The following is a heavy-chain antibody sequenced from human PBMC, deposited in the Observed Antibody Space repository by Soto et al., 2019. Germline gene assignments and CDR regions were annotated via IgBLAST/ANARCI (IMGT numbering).Heavy chain of an antibody. V-gene: IGHV3-23*01. CDR3: AKAGGSRYCSSTSCPMDV. J-gene: IGHJ6*04. CDR2: ISGSGGST. CDR1: GFTFSSYV. D-gene: IGHD2-2*01. Sequence: EVQLLESGGGLVQPGGSLRLSCAASGFTFSSYVMNWVRQAPGKGLEWVSAISGSGGSTYYADSVKGRFTISRDNSKNTLYLQMNSLRAEDTAVYYCAKAGGSRYCSSTSCPMDVWGKGTTVTVSS.